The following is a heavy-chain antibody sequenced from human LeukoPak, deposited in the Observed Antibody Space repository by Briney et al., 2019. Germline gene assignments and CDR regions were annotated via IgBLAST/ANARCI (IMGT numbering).Heavy chain of an antibody. CDR2: IRSDGSDT. CDR3: TRAPFHGDCASWT. CDR1: GFTFSSYG. V-gene: IGHV3-74*01. Sequence: GGSLRLSCAASGFTFSSYGMSWVRQAPGKGLEWVPRIRSDGSDTTCADPVKGHFTNSRDNAKKMFYLQINALRADSRAVYSFTRAPFHGDCASWTRGHGTPFTGSS. J-gene: IGHJ4*01. D-gene: IGHD4-17*01.